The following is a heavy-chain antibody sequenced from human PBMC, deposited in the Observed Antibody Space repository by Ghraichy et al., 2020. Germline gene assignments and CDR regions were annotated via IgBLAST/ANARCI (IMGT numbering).Heavy chain of an antibody. V-gene: IGHV5-51*01. CDR3: ARQGSGGRSLDY. Sequence: GESLNISCKGSGYRFTSYWIDWVRQKPGKGLEWMGTIYPGDSETRYSPSLQGQVTISVDKSINTAYLQWSSLKASDPAMYYCARQGSGGRSLDYWGQGTLVTVSS. CDR2: IYPGDSET. CDR1: GYRFTSYW. J-gene: IGHJ4*02. D-gene: IGHD2-15*01.